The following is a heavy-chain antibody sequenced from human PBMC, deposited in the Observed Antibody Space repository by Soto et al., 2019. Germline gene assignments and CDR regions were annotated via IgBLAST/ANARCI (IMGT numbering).Heavy chain of an antibody. CDR3: ARDWGGDTTVAFQGYYGVDV. V-gene: IGHV3-30*03. J-gene: IGHJ6*02. D-gene: IGHD3-16*01. CDR1: GFTFSSYG. Sequence: QVQLVESGGGVVQPGTSLRLACAASGFTFSSYGMHWVRQAPGKGVEWVAVISYDESNKDYADSVKGRFTISRDNSKNTLYLQMNSLRTDDAALYYCARDWGGDTTVAFQGYYGVDVWGQGTTVTVSS. CDR2: ISYDESNK.